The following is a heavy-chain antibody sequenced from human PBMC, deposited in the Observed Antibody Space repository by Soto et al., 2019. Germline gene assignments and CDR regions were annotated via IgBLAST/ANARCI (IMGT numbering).Heavy chain of an antibody. D-gene: IGHD6-19*01. CDR1: GFDFNKFG. CDR3: AKDVTVAGAPIYNTGLDV. Sequence: QVQLVQSGGGLVQPGRSLRLSCAASGFDFNKFGLHWVRQTPGKGLEWVDFITYEGSHRDHADSVKGRFTVSRDNSKNMLYLQMDSLRPEDTAVYYCAKDVTVAGAPIYNTGLDVWGQGTTVTVTS. CDR2: ITYEGSHR. V-gene: IGHV3-30*18. J-gene: IGHJ6*02.